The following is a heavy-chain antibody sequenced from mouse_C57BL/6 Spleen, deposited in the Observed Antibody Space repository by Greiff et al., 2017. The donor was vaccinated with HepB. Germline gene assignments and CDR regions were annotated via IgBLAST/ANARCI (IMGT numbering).Heavy chain of an antibody. CDR2: ISDGGSYT. V-gene: IGHV5-4*03. CDR3: ARGGITTVDY. J-gene: IGHJ2*01. D-gene: IGHD1-1*01. CDR1: GFTFSSYA. Sequence: DVMLVESGGGLVKPGGSLKLSCAASGFTFSSYAMSWVRQTPEKRLEWVATISDGGSYTYYPDNVKGRFTISRDNAKNNLYLQMSHLKSEDTAMYYCARGGITTVDYWGQGTTLTVSS.